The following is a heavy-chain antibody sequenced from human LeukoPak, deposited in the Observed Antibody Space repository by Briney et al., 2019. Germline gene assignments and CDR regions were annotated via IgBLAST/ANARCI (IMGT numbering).Heavy chain of an antibody. D-gene: IGHD5-18*01. V-gene: IGHV3-23*01. CDR3: ARDISQGYTYGFIEQDF. CDR2: ISGDDGST. J-gene: IGHJ4*02. Sequence: GGSLRLSCAASGFTFSTYAMSWVRQAPGKGLEWVSAISGDDGSTYYADSLKGRFTISRDNSKNTLYLQMNSLRAEDTAVYYCARDISQGYTYGFIEQDFWGQGTPVTVSS. CDR1: GFTFSTYA.